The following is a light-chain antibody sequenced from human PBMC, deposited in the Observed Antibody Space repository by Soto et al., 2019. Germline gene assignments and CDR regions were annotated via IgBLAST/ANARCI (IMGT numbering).Light chain of an antibody. Sequence: QSVLTQPASVSGSPGQSITISCTGTSSDVGGYSYVSWYQHHPGKAPKLMISEVNNRPSGVSNGFSGSTSGNTASLTISGLQAEDEADYYCSSYTSSRAYVFGIGTKVTVL. J-gene: IGLJ1*01. CDR2: EVN. CDR1: SSDVGGYSY. V-gene: IGLV2-14*01. CDR3: SSYTSSRAYV.